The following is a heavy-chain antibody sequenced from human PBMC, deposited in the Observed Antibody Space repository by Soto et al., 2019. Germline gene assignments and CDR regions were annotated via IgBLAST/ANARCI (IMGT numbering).Heavy chain of an antibody. CDR1: GYTFTSYD. Sequence: ASVKVSCKASGYTFTSYDINWVRQATGQGLEWMGWMSPNSGNTGYAQKFQGRVTMTRNTSISTAYMELSTLRSEEAAVYYCARNTGATISWSDAWGQGTQVTVS. D-gene: IGHD1-26*01. CDR2: MSPNSGNT. CDR3: ARNTGATISWSDA. V-gene: IGHV1-8*01. J-gene: IGHJ5*02.